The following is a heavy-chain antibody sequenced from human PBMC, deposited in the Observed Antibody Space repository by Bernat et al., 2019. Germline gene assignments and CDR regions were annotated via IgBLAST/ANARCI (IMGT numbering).Heavy chain of an antibody. D-gene: IGHD2-21*01. CDR3: ARDLGGDDS. V-gene: IGHV3-30-3*01. CDR2: ISYDGSNK. J-gene: IGHJ5*01. Sequence: QVQLVESGGGVVQPGRSLRLSCAASGFTFSSYAMHWVRQAPGKGLEWVALISYDGSNKYYADSVKGRFTISRDNSKNTLFLQMNSLRGEDTAVYYCARDLGGDDSWGQGTLVTVSS. CDR1: GFTFSSYA.